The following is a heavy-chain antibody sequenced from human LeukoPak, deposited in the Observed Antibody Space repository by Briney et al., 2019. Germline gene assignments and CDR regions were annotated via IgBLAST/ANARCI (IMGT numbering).Heavy chain of an antibody. J-gene: IGHJ4*02. CDR3: ARSMVRGVILDY. Sequence: GGSLRLSCAASGFTFSSYGMHWVRQAPGKGLEWVAVISYDGSNKYYADSVKGRFTISRDNSKNTLYLQMNSLRAEDMAVYYCARSMVRGVILDYWGQGTLVTVSS. CDR1: GFTFSSYG. CDR2: ISYDGSNK. V-gene: IGHV3-30*03. D-gene: IGHD3-10*01.